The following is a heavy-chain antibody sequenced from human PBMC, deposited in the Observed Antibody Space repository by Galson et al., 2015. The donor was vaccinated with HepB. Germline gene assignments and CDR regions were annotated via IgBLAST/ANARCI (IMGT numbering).Heavy chain of an antibody. CDR2: ISYDGSNK. J-gene: IGHJ4*02. CDR1: GFTFSSYA. V-gene: IGHV3-30-3*01. CDR3: ARDLRYSGSRGGYSYGPQPSAFGY. Sequence: SLRLSCAASGFTFSSYAMHWVRQAPGKGLEWVAVISYDGSNKYYADSVKGRFTISRDNSKNTLYLQMNSLRAEDTAVYYCARDLRYSGSRGGYSYGPQPSAFGYWGQGTLVTVSS. D-gene: IGHD5-18*01.